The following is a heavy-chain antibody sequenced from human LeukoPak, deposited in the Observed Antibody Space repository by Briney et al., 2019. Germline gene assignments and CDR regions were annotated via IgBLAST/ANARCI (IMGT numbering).Heavy chain of an antibody. CDR1: GLTFSIYT. CDR2: ISSSSSNI. Sequence: PGGSLRLSCAASGLTFSIYTMNWVRRAPGKGLEWVSSISSSSSNIYYADSVKGRFTISRDNAKNSLYLQMNSLRAEDTAVYYCARVAGYCSSTSNCYSDYWGQGTLVTVSS. CDR3: ARVAGYCSSTSNCYSDY. D-gene: IGHD2-2*01. J-gene: IGHJ4*02. V-gene: IGHV3-21*01.